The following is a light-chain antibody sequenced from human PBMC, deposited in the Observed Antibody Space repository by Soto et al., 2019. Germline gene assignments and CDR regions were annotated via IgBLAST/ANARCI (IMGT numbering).Light chain of an antibody. CDR3: QQSYSTPLT. CDR2: ATS. CDR1: QSIIGY. Sequence: DIQITQSPSSLSASVGDRVSITCRASQSIIGYLNWYQQKPGKAPNLLIYATSSLQSGVPSRFSGSGSGTDFTLTISSLQPEDFATYYCQQSYSTPLTFGGGTRVEIK. V-gene: IGKV1-39*01. J-gene: IGKJ4*01.